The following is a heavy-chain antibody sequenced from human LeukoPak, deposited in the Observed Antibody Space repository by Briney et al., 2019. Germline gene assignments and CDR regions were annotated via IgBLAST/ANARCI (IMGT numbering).Heavy chain of an antibody. D-gene: IGHD3-10*01. Sequence: GGSLRLSCAASGFDFDTYAMTWVRQALGKGLEWVSGISGNGSRAYYADSVKGRFSISRDNSKTTLYLQMNSLRADDTAVYFCELGGVWGQGTLVTVSS. CDR1: GFDFDTYA. CDR2: ISGNGSRA. CDR3: ELGGV. J-gene: IGHJ3*01. V-gene: IGHV3-23*01.